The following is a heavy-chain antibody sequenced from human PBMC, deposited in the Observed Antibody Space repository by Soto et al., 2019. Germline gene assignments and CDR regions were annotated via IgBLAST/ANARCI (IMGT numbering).Heavy chain of an antibody. CDR2: IYYSVST. CDR3: ARVGKRWLQQYFDL. V-gene: IGHV4-31*03. Sequence: PSAPLSLTFTVSGGSISSGGYYWSWIRQQPGKGLEWIGYIYYSVSTYYNPSLKSRVTISVDTSKNQFSLKLSSVTAADTAVYYCARVGKRWLQQYFDLWGRGTLVTVSS. J-gene: IGHJ2*01. CDR1: GGSISSGGYY. D-gene: IGHD5-12*01.